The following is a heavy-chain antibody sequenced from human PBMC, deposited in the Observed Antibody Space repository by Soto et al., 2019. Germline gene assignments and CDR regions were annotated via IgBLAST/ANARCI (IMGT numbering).Heavy chain of an antibody. D-gene: IGHD2-21*01. V-gene: IGHV5-51*01. CDR2: IYPGDSDT. Sequence: PGESLKISCKGSGYSFTSYWIGWVRQMPGKGLEWMGIIYPGDSDTRYSPSFQGQVTISADKSISTAYLQWSSLKASDTAMYYCARPGSPPQLAYCGGDCYSGAFDIWGQGTMVTVSS. CDR3: ARPGSPPQLAYCGGDCYSGAFDI. J-gene: IGHJ3*02. CDR1: GYSFTSYW.